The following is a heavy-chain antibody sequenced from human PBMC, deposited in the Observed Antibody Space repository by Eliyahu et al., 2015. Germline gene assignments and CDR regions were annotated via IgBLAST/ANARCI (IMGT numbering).Heavy chain of an antibody. CDR3: ARGPKYQLLYPYYFDY. Sequence: EVQLVESGGGLVQPGGSLRLSCAASGFTFSSYEMNWVRQVPGKGLEWVSYISSSGSTIYYADSVKGRFTISRDNAKNSLYLQMNSLRAEDTAVYYCARGPKYQLLYPYYFDYWGQGTLVTVSS. V-gene: IGHV3-48*03. CDR1: GFTFSSYE. J-gene: IGHJ4*02. CDR2: ISSSGSTI. D-gene: IGHD2-2*02.